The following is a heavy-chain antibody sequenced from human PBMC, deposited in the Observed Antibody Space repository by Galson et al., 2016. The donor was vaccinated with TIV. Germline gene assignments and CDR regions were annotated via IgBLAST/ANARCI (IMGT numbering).Heavy chain of an antibody. CDR2: IDPSGGST. CDR1: GYTFTRYY. V-gene: IGHV1-46*03. CDR3: ATYVSGRQASFDF. D-gene: IGHD3-10*01. J-gene: IGHJ4*02. Sequence: SVKVSCKASGYTFTRYYMHWMRQAPGQGLEWMGVIDPSGGSTTYAQKFQGRVTMTRDTSTSTVSMALSSLTSEDLAVYYCATYVSGRQASFDFWGQGTLVTVSS.